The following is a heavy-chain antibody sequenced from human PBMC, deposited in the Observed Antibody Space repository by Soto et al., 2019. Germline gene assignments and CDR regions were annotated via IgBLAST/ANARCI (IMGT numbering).Heavy chain of an antibody. CDR2: IHPNSGGT. D-gene: IGHD5-12*01. CDR3: ARAGLTTLELATIY. CDR1: RYTFTDYY. Sequence: ASVKVSCKASRYTFTDYYIHCVRQSPGQGFEWMGWIHPNSGGTKFPQKFQGRVIMTRDTSISTAYMELSRLTSDDTAVYYCARAGLTTLELATIYWGQGTLVTVSS. J-gene: IGHJ4*02. V-gene: IGHV1-2*02.